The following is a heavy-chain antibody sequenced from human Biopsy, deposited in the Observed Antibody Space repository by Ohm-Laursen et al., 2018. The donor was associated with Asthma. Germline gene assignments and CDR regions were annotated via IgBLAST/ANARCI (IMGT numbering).Heavy chain of an antibody. D-gene: IGHD2-2*01. V-gene: IGHV1-69*13. CDR2: INPVFGTT. Sequence: SVKVSCKSLGGTFNTYVIGWVRQAPGQGLEWMGGINPVFGTTTYPQKFHDRVTITADDSTSTVYMELSSLRSEDTAVYYCARKAGSCISRTCYSLDFWGQGTLVTVSS. J-gene: IGHJ4*02. CDR3: ARKAGSCISRTCYSLDF. CDR1: GGTFNTYV.